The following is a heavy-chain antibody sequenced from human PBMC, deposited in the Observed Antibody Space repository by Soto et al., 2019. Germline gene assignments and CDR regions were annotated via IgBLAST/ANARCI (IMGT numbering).Heavy chain of an antibody. D-gene: IGHD6-19*01. V-gene: IGHV1-18*01. CDR3: ARAVAVTGVAFNI. Sequence: ASVKVSCKASGYVFTSFGISWVRQAPGQGLEWMGWISVHSGDTNYAQKLQGRVTMTTDTSTSTAYMELRSLRSDDTAVYYCARAVAVTGVAFNIWGQGTMVTVS. CDR1: GYVFTSFG. J-gene: IGHJ3*02. CDR2: ISVHSGDT.